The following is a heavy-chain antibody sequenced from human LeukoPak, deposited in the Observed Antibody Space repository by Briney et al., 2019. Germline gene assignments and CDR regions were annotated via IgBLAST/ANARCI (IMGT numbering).Heavy chain of an antibody. CDR1: GGTFSSYT. CDR3: ALWPRGYSLIFDY. D-gene: IGHD5-18*01. V-gene: IGHV1-69*02. J-gene: IGHJ4*02. CDR2: IIPILGIA. Sequence: SVKVSCKASGGTFSSYTISWVRQAPGQGLEWMGRIIPILGIANYAQKFQGRVTITADKSTSTAYMELSSLRSEDTAVYYCALWPRGYSLIFDYWAREPWSPSPQ.